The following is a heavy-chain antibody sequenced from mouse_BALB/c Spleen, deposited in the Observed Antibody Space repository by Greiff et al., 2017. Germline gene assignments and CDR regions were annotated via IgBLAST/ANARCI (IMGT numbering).Heavy chain of an antibody. CDR2: ISSGSSTI. D-gene: IGHD4-1*01. CDR3: ARANWDLYYAMDY. V-gene: IGHV5-17*02. Sequence: EVKVVESGGGLVKPGGSLKLSCAASGFTFSSYAMSWVRQTPEKRLEWVASISSGSSTIYYADTVKGRFTISRDNPKNTLFLQMTSLRSEDTAMYYCARANWDLYYAMDYWGQGTSVTVSS. CDR1: GFTFSSYA. J-gene: IGHJ4*01.